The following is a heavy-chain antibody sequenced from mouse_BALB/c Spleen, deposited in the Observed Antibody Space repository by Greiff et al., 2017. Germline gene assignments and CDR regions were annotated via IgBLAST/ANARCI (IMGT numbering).Heavy chain of an antibody. J-gene: IGHJ4*01. D-gene: IGHD1-1*01. CDR3: ARYGSSYYAMDY. CDR2: IWAGGST. Sequence: VQRVESGPGLVAPSQSLSITCTVSGFSLTSYGVHWVRQPPGKGLEWLGVIWAGGSTNYNSALMSRLSISKDNSKSQVFLKMNSLQTDDTAMYYCARYGSSYYAMDYWGQGTSVTVSS. V-gene: IGHV2-9*02. CDR1: GFSLTSYG.